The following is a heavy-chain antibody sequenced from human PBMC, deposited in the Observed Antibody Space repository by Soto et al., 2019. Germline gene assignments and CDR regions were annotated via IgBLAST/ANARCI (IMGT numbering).Heavy chain of an antibody. Sequence: EVELLESGGGLVQPGGSLRLSCVASGFTFKNYDMRWIRQAPGKGLAWVSGISGSGGVTYYEDSVKGRFTISRDNSKHTLYLQMNSLRAEDTAIYYCAKHRQFRSYYESAGHYDNWGQGHLVTVSS. J-gene: IGHJ4*02. V-gene: IGHV3-23*01. CDR3: AKHRQFRSYYESAGHYDN. CDR1: GFTFKNYD. D-gene: IGHD3-10*01. CDR2: ISGSGGVT.